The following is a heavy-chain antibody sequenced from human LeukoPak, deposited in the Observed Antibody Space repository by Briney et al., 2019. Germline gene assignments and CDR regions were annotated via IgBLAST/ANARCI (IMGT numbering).Heavy chain of an antibody. CDR1: GFTFSSYW. CDR3: VRWGDGYKPADY. CDR2: IKQDGSEK. J-gene: IGHJ4*02. D-gene: IGHD5-24*01. Sequence: GGSLRLSCAASGFTFSSYWMSWVRQAPGKGLEWVANIKQDGSEKYYVDSVKGRFTISRDNAKNTLYLQMNSLRAEDTAVYYCVRWGDGYKPADYWGQGTLVTVSS. V-gene: IGHV3-7*01.